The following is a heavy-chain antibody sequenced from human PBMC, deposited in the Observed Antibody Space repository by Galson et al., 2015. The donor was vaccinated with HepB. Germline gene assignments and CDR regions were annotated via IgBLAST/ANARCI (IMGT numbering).Heavy chain of an antibody. CDR2: ISAYNGNT. CDR3: ARVGAGPSLDI. CDR1: GYTFAYYG. Sequence: SVKVSCKASGYTFAYYGIAWVRQAPGQGLEWMGWISAYNGNTDSTQELQGSLTMTTDTSTSTAFMVLRSLKYDDTAVYFCARVGAGPSLDIWGQGTMVTVSS. D-gene: IGHD1-26*01. J-gene: IGHJ3*02. V-gene: IGHV1-18*01.